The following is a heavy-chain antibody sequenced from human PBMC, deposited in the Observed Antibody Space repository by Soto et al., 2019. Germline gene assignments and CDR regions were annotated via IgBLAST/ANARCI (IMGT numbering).Heavy chain of an antibody. D-gene: IGHD1-26*01. V-gene: IGHV3-9*01. Sequence: PGGSLRLSCAASGFTFDDYAMHWVRQAPGKGLEWVSGISWNSASMDYADSVKDRFSISRDNAENSLYLQMNILKIEDTAFYYCARSFSHSYYDLDFWGQGTLVTVSS. J-gene: IGHJ4*02. CDR1: GFTFDDYA. CDR2: ISWNSASM. CDR3: ARSFSHSYYDLDF.